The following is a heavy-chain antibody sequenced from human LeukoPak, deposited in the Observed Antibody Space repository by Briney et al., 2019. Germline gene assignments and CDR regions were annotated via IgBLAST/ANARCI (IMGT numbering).Heavy chain of an antibody. D-gene: IGHD2-2*01. CDR1: GYTFTSYG. CDR2: ISAYNGNT. V-gene: IGHV1-18*01. Sequence: ASVKVSCKASGYTFTSYGISWVRQAPGQGLEWMGWISAYNGNTNYAQKLQGRVTMTTDTSTSTAYMELRSLRSDDTAVYYCASSYCSSTSCLNWFDPWGQGTLVTVSS. CDR3: ASSYCSSTSCLNWFDP. J-gene: IGHJ5*02.